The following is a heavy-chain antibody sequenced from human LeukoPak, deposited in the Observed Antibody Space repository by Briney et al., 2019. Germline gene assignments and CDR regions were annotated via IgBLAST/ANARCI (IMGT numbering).Heavy chain of an antibody. Sequence: ASVNVSCTASGGTFSSYAISWVRQAPGQGLEWMGGIIPIFGTANYAQKFQGRVTITADESTSTAYMELSSLRSEDTAVYYCARGYCSSTSCFNNWFDPWGQGTLVTVSS. CDR2: IIPIFGTA. CDR1: GGTFSSYA. J-gene: IGHJ5*02. V-gene: IGHV1-69*01. CDR3: ARGYCSSTSCFNNWFDP. D-gene: IGHD2-2*01.